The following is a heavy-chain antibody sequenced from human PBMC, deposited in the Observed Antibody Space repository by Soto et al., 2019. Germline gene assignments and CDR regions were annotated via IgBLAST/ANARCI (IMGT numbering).Heavy chain of an antibody. J-gene: IGHJ2*01. V-gene: IGHV3-11*01. CDR3: AREPVVVVAATKGGWYFDL. Sequence: QVQLVESGGGLVKPGGSLRHSCAASGFTFSDYYMSWIRQAPGKGLEWVSYISSSGSTIYYADSVKGRFTISRDNAKNSLYLQMNSLRAEDTAVYYCAREPVVVVAATKGGWYFDLWGRGTLVTVSS. D-gene: IGHD2-15*01. CDR2: ISSSGSTI. CDR1: GFTFSDYY.